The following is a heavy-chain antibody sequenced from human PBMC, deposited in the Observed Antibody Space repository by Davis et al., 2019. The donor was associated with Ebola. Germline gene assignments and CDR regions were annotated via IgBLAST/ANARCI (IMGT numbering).Heavy chain of an antibody. CDR1: GASFSSGGYY. J-gene: IGHJ3*01. D-gene: IGHD5-18*01. V-gene: IGHV4-31*03. CDR2: NYYGGAS. Sequence: MPSETLSLTCNVSGASFSSGGYYWTWIRQHPEKGLEWIEYNYYGGASYYNPSLKRRASISVDTSKNQFSLKLSSLTAADTAIYYCARASDTALVRDAFDVWGQGTMVTVSS. CDR3: ARASDTALVRDAFDV.